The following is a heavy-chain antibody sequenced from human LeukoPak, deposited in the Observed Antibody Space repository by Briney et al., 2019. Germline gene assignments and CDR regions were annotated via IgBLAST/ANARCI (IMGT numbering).Heavy chain of an antibody. J-gene: IGHJ4*02. CDR2: ISSSSSYI. V-gene: IGHV3-21*01. Sequence: GGSLRLSCAASGFTFSSYSMNWVRQAPGKGLEWVSSISSSSSYIYYADSVKGRFTISRDNAKNSLYLQMNSLRAADTAVYYCARGALVVVAATRNDYWGQGTLVTVSS. D-gene: IGHD2-15*01. CDR3: ARGALVVVAATRNDY. CDR1: GFTFSSYS.